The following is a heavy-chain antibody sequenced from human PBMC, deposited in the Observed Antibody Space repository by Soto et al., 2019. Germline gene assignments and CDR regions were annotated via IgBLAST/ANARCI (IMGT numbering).Heavy chain of an antibody. V-gene: IGHV4-34*01. CDR3: ARGLKDALAGNSHYYYMDV. CDR1: GGSFSGYY. CDR2: INHSGST. Sequence: PSETLSLTCAVYGGSFSGYYWSWIRQPPGKGLEWIGEINHSGSTNYNPSLKSRVTISVDTSKNQFSLKLSSVTAADTAVYYCARGLKDALAGNSHYYYMDVWGKGYTVTVSS. J-gene: IGHJ6*03. D-gene: IGHD6-19*01.